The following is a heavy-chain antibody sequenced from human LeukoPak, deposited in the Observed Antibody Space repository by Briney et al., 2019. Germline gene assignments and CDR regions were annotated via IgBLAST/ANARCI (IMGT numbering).Heavy chain of an antibody. CDR2: ISYDGSNK. J-gene: IGHJ3*02. CDR1: GFTFSSYA. D-gene: IGHD6-19*01. V-gene: IGHV3-30-3*01. CDR3: ARVPSEAYSSGPDAFDI. Sequence: GGSLRLSCAASGFTFSSYAMHWVRQAPGKGLEWVAVISYDGSNKYYADSVKGRFTISRDNSKNTLYLQMNSLRAEDTAVYYCARVPSEAYSSGPDAFDIWGQGTMVTVSP.